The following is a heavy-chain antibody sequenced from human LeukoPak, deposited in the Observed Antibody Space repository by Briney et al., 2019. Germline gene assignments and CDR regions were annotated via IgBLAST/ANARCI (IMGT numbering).Heavy chain of an antibody. CDR3: ARDRYGDYVGSDDY. D-gene: IGHD4-17*01. J-gene: IGHJ4*02. CDR1: GFTFSSYS. V-gene: IGHV3-33*08. CDR2: IWYDGSNK. Sequence: GGSLRLSCAASGFTFSSYSMNWVRQAPGKGLEWVAVIWYDGSNKYYADSVKGRFTISRDNSKNTLYLQMNSLRAEDTAVYYCARDRYGDYVGSDDYWGQGTLVTVSS.